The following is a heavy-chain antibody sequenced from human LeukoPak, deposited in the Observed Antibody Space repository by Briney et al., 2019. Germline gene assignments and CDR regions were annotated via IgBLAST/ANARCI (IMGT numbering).Heavy chain of an antibody. Sequence: GGSLRLSCAASGFTFSSYAMSWVRQAPGKGLEWVSAISGSGGSTYYADSVKGRFTISRDNSKNTLYLQMNSLRAEDTAVYYCAKDSFRRRIQLLLAAFDIWGQGTMVTVSS. CDR2: ISGSGGST. CDR1: GFTFSSYA. J-gene: IGHJ3*02. D-gene: IGHD5-18*01. V-gene: IGHV3-23*01. CDR3: AKDSFRRRIQLLLAAFDI.